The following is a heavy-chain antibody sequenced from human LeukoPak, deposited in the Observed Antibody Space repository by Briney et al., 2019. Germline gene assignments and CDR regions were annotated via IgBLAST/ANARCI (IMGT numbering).Heavy chain of an antibody. CDR3: ARPSQRGYSYRYFDY. J-gene: IGHJ4*02. Sequence: GESLKISCKGSGNSFTSYWIGWVSQMPGKGLEWMGIIYPGDSDTRYSPSFQGQVTISADKSISTAYLQWSSLKASYTAMYYCARPSQRGYSYRYFDYWGQGTLVTVSS. CDR2: IYPGDSDT. D-gene: IGHD5-18*01. V-gene: IGHV5-51*01. CDR1: GNSFTSYW.